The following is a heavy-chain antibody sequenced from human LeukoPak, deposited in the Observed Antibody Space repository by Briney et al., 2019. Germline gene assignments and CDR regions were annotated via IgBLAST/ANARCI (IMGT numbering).Heavy chain of an antibody. CDR2: IYHSGST. D-gene: IGHD2-2*02. CDR1: GYSISSGYY. Sequence: SETLSLTCAVSGYSISSGYYWGWIRQPPGKGLEWIGSIYHSGSTYYNPSLKSRVTISVDTSKNQFSLKLSSETAADTAVYYCARHEGYCSSTSCYRGNWFDPWGQGTLVTVSS. CDR3: ARHEGYCSSTSCYRGNWFDP. J-gene: IGHJ5*02. V-gene: IGHV4-38-2*01.